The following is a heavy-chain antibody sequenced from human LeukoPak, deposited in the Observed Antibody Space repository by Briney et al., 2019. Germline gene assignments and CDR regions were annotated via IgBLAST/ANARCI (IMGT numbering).Heavy chain of an antibody. CDR2: IYYSGST. J-gene: IGHJ6*02. V-gene: IGHV4-61*01. D-gene: IGHD3-9*01. CDR1: GGSVSSGSYY. Sequence: SETLSLTCTVSGGSVSSGSYYWSWIRQPPGKGLEWIGYIYYSGSTNYNPSLKSRVTISVDTSKNQFSLKLSSVTAADTAVYYCARELLYYDILYGMDVWGQGTTVTVSS. CDR3: ARELLYYDILYGMDV.